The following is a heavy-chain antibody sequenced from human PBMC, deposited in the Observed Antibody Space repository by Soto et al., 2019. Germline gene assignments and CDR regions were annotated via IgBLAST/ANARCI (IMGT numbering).Heavy chain of an antibody. V-gene: IGHV1-3*01. Sequence: QVQLLQSGAEVKKSGASVKVSCKASGYTFSTYAIHWVRQAPGQRLEWMGWINAGNGDTKYSRKFQGRVTITRDTSASTAYVELSSLRSEDAAVYYCARVRGYYLPVGAFDYWGQGTLVTVSS. CDR2: INAGNGDT. CDR3: ARVRGYYLPVGAFDY. CDR1: GYTFSTYA. J-gene: IGHJ4*02. D-gene: IGHD3-22*01.